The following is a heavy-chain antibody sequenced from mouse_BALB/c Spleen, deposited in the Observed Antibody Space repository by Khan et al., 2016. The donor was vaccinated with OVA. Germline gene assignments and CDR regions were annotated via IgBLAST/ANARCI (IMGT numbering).Heavy chain of an antibody. CDR3: ARNPFAY. V-gene: IGHV1-52*01. CDR2: IDPDDSET. CDR1: GYTFTSYW. Sequence: QVQLQQSGTELVRPGTSVRLSCKASGYTFTSYWMNWIKQRPEQGLEWIGRIDPDDSETHYNQKFKDKATLTVDKSSNTAYMQLSSLTSEDSSVYYWARNPFAYWGQGTLVTVSA. J-gene: IGHJ3*01.